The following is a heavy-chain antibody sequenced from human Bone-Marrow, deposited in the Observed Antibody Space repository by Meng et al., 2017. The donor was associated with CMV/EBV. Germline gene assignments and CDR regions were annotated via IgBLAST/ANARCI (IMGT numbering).Heavy chain of an antibody. V-gene: IGHV4-59*01. CDR2: IYYSGST. D-gene: IGHD4-23*01. Sequence: SETLSLTCTVSGGSISSYYWSWIRQPPGKGLEWIGYIYYSGSTNYNPSLKSRVTISVDTSKNQFSLKLSSVTAADTAVYYCARTPWDYGGNSYYFDYCGQGTLVTVSS. J-gene: IGHJ4*02. CDR1: GGSISSYY. CDR3: ARTPWDYGGNSYYFDY.